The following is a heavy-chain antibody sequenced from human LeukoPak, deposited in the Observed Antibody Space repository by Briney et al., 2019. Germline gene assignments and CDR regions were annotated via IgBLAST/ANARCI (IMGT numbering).Heavy chain of an antibody. CDR2: INPNTGGT. CDR1: GYSFSDYY. J-gene: IGHJ4*02. CDR3: ARVQIRSAWSSSFYYFDY. V-gene: IGHV1-2*02. D-gene: IGHD6-19*01. Sequence: ATVKVSCKASGYSFSDYYMHWVRQAPGQGLEWMGWINPNTGGTNFAQKFQDRVTMTTDTSISTVYMELSRLRSDDTAVYYCARVQIRSAWSSSFYYFDYWGQGTLVTVSS.